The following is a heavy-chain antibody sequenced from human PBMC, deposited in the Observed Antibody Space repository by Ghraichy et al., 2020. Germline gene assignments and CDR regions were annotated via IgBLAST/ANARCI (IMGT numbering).Heavy chain of an antibody. CDR3: ASVEVGPTNCFDT. V-gene: IGHV4-34*01. CDR2: INHSGST. J-gene: IGHJ5*02. Sequence: SETLSLTCAVHGGSFSGYYWSWIRQPPGRGLEWIGEINHSGSTKYNPSLKSRFTTSVDTSKNQLSLRLSSVTAADTAVYYCASVEVGPTNCFDTWGLGTLVTVSS. CDR1: GGSFSGYY. D-gene: IGHD1-26*01.